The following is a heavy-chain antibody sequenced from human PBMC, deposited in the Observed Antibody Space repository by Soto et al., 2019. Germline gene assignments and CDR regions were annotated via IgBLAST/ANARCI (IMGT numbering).Heavy chain of an antibody. Sequence: ASVKVSCKASGGTFSSYAISWVRQAPGQGLEWMGGIIPIFGTANYAQKFQGRVTITADESTSTAYMELSSLRSEDTAVYYCAREDDFLTGYYVRLDYYHGMDVWGQGTTVTVSS. V-gene: IGHV1-69*13. CDR1: GGTFSSYA. CDR3: AREDDFLTGYYVRLDYYHGMDV. D-gene: IGHD3-9*01. J-gene: IGHJ6*02. CDR2: IIPIFGTA.